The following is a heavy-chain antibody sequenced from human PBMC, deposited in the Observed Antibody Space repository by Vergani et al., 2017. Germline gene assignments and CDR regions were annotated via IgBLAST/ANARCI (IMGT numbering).Heavy chain of an antibody. V-gene: IGHV5-51*01. CDR3: ARRKHGSENGAAIHL. CDR2: IYPGDSEV. CDR1: GYIFSNFW. D-gene: IGHD2-2*02. J-gene: IGHJ3*01. Sequence: EKQLVQSGSETTKPGESLKISCQAFGYIFSNFWIGWVRQRPGRGLEWMGIIYPGDSEVKSNPTFRGQVIFSVDTSVNTAYLQWRSLQASDTATYFCARRKHGSENGAAIHLWGQGTIITVSS.